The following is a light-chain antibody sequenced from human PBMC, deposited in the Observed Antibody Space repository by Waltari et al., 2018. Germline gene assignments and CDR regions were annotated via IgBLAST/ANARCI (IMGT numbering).Light chain of an antibody. Sequence: DVVMTQSPLSLPVIFGQPASFSCRSSQSLVHSDGNTYLNWFQQRPDQSPRRLIYKVSNRDSGVPDRFSASGSGTDFTLKISRVEAEDVGVYYYMQGTHWPRTFGQGTRLEI. J-gene: IGKJ2*01. CDR1: QSLVHSDGNTY. V-gene: IGKV2-30*02. CDR2: KVS. CDR3: MQGTHWPRT.